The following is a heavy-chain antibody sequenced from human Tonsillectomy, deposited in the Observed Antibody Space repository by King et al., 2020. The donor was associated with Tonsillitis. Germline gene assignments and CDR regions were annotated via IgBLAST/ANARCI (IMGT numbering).Heavy chain of an antibody. CDR2: IDPSDSYT. CDR3: ARHGITMVRGVIITVDY. D-gene: IGHD3-10*01. CDR1: GYSFTSYW. J-gene: IGHJ4*02. Sequence: QLVQSGAEVKKPGESLRISCKGSGYSFTSYWISWVRQMPGKGLEWMGRIDPSDSYTNYSPSFQGHVTISADKSISTAYLQWSSLKASDTAMYYCARHGITMVRGVIITVDYWGQGTLVTVSS. V-gene: IGHV5-10-1*01.